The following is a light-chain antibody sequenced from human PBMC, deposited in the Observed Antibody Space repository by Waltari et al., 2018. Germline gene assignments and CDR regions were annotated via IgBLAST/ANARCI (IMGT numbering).Light chain of an antibody. Sequence: QSALTQPASVSGSPGQSITISCSGTDSDVGAYDFGSWYQQHPGKAPHLIIYEVSNRPSGISNRFSASKSGNTASLTISGLQAEDEADYYCSSYTTSSAPGVFGTATRVTVL. J-gene: IGLJ1*01. CDR1: DSDVGAYDF. CDR3: SSYTTSSAPGV. V-gene: IGLV2-14*01. CDR2: EVS.